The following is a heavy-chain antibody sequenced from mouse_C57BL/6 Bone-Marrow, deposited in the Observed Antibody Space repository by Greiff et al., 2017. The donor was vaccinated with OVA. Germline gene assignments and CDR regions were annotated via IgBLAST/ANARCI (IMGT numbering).Heavy chain of an antibody. CDR2: ISSGGSYT. Sequence: EVQGVESGGDLVKPGGSLKLSCAASGFTFSSYGMSWVRQTPDKRLEWVATISSGGSYTYYPDSVKGRFTISRDNAKNTLYLQMSSLKSEDTAMYYCARLYDYDWLAYWGQGTLVTVSA. J-gene: IGHJ3*01. D-gene: IGHD2-4*01. CDR1: GFTFSSYG. V-gene: IGHV5-6*01. CDR3: ARLYDYDWLAY.